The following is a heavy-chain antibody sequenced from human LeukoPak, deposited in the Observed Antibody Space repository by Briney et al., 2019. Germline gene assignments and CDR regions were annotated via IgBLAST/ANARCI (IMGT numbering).Heavy chain of an antibody. D-gene: IGHD3-10*01. CDR1: GFSLTSNG. V-gene: IGHV3-30*03. J-gene: IGHJ6*02. CDR2: ISHDGNKK. CDR3: ARDIRVRYMPMVRAVEYYQYHAMDV. Sequence: GGSLSLSCAASGFSLTSNGMHCVRQAPGKGLEWVAFISHDGNKKLYADSVKGRLTVSRDRSKSTLFLQMDSLRRDDTAVYYCARDIRVRYMPMVRAVEYYQYHAMDVWGQGTTVTVYS.